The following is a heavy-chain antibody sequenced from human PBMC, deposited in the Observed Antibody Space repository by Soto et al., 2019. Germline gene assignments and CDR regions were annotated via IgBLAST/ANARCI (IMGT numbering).Heavy chain of an antibody. CDR2: ISGSGGST. CDR3: AGGSPRRDAFDI. D-gene: IGHD6-13*01. CDR1: GCTFSSYA. Sequence: GGSLRLSWAASGCTFSSYAMSLVRQAPGKGLEWVSAISGSGGSTYYADSVKGLFTISRDNSKNTLYLRMNSLRADDTAVSYCAGGSPRRDAFDIRGQGTMVIVSS. V-gene: IGHV3-23*01. J-gene: IGHJ3*02.